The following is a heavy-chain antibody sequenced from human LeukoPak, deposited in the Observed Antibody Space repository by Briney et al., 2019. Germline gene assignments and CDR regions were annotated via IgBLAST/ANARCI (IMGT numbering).Heavy chain of an antibody. CDR2: VNNDGTGT. V-gene: IGHV3-74*01. J-gene: IGHJ4*02. CDR3: ARGGLGGATPDY. CDR1: GFTLNRYW. Sequence: GGSLRLSCVVSGFTLNRYWIHWVRQAPGKGLVGVSYVNNDGTGTNYADSVKGRFTMSRDNARNTLYLQMNSLRAEDTAVYYCARGGLGGATPDYWGQGALVTVSS. D-gene: IGHD1-26*01.